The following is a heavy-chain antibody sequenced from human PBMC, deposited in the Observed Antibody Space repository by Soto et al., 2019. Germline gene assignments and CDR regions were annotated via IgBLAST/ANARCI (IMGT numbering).Heavy chain of an antibody. J-gene: IGHJ6*02. CDR3: ARIDIVLVPAALGAYYYYGMDV. CDR1: GYTFTSYG. CDR2: ISAYNGNT. Sequence: QVQLVQSGAEVKKPGASVKVSCKASGYTFTSYGISWVRQAPGQGLEWMGWISAYNGNTNYAQKLQGRVTMTTDTSTSTAYMELRSLRSDDTAVYYCARIDIVLVPAALGAYYYYGMDVWGQGTTVTVSS. D-gene: IGHD2-2*01. V-gene: IGHV1-18*01.